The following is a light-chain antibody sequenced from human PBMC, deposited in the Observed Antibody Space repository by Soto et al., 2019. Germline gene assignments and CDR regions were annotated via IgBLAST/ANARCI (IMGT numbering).Light chain of an antibody. J-gene: IGKJ4*01. CDR2: GAS. CDR1: QSLSSSY. CDR3: QQYNYWPALT. V-gene: IGKV3-15*01. Sequence: DILLTQSPGSLSLSPGESATLSCRASQSLSSSYLAWYQQKPGQAPRLLIYGASIRATGIPGRFSGSGSGTEFTLTISSLQSEDSAVYFCQQYNYWPALTFGGGTKVEIK.